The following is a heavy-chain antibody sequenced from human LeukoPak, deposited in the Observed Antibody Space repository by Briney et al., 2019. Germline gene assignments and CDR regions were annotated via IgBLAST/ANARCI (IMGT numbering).Heavy chain of an antibody. CDR3: ASPYCSGGSCYFLRTPLLF. CDR1: GFTFTSYA. V-gene: IGHV3-30*04. Sequence: GRSLRLSCAASGFTFTSYAMHWVRQAPGKGMEWVAVISYDGSNKYYADSVKGRFTISRDNSKNTLYLQMNSLRAEDTAVYYCASPYCSGGSCYFLRTPLLFWGQATLVTDSS. D-gene: IGHD2-15*01. CDR2: ISYDGSNK. J-gene: IGHJ4*02.